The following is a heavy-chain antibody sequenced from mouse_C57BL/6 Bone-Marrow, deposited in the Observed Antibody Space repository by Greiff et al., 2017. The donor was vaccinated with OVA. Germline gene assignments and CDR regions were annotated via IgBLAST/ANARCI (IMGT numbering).Heavy chain of an antibody. CDR3: DLGSSPDY. V-gene: IGHV1-59*01. CDR2: IDPSDSYT. D-gene: IGHD1-1*01. CDR1: GYTFTSYW. J-gene: IGHJ2*01. Sequence: QVQLQQPGAELVRPGTSVKLSCKASGYTFTSYWMHWVKQRPGQGLEWIGVIDPSDSYTNYNQKFKGKATLTVDTSSSTAYMQLSSLTSEDSAVYYCDLGSSPDYWGQGTTLTVSS.